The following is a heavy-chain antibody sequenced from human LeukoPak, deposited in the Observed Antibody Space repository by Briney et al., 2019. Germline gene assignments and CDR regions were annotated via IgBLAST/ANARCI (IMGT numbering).Heavy chain of an antibody. V-gene: IGHV1-69*13. D-gene: IGHD3-9*01. CDR3: ASARPYYDILTGYYN. J-gene: IGHJ4*02. Sequence: SVKVSCKASGGTFSSYAISWVRQAPGQGLEWMGRIIPIFGTANYAQKFQGRVTIIADESTSTAYMELSSLRSEDTAVYYCASARPYYDILTGYYNWGQGTLVTVSS. CDR1: GGTFSSYA. CDR2: IIPIFGTA.